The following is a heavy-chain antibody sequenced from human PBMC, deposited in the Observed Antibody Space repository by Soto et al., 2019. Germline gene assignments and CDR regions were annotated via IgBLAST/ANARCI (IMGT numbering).Heavy chain of an antibody. D-gene: IGHD3-22*01. V-gene: IGHV4-30-2*05. J-gene: IGHJ4*02. CDR2: IYHSGST. CDR1: GGSISSGGYS. CDR3: ASYTREGYDSSGFQYYFDY. Sequence: SETLSLTCAVSGGSISSGGYSWSWIRQPPGKGLEWIGYIYHSGSTYYNPSLKSRVTISVDTSKNQFSLKLSSVTAADTAVYYCASYTREGYDSSGFQYYFDYWGQGTLVTVSS.